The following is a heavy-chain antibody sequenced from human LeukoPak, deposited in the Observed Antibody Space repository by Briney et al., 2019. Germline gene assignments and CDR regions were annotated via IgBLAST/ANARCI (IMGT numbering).Heavy chain of an antibody. Sequence: GGSLRLSCAASGFTLSDHYMDWVRQAPGKGLEWVGRTRNRGNSYTTEYAASVKGRFTISRDDSKNSLYLQMNSLKTEDTAVYYCARGLHVSGWHVDYWGQGTLVTVSS. V-gene: IGHV3-72*01. CDR3: ARGLHVSGWHVDY. CDR1: GFTLSDHY. J-gene: IGHJ4*02. D-gene: IGHD6-19*01. CDR2: TRNRGNSYTT.